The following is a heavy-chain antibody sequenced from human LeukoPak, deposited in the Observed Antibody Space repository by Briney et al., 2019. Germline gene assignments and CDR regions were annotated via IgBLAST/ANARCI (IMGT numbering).Heavy chain of an antibody. CDR3: AGRGIAVDDYPY. D-gene: IGHD6-19*01. CDR1: GGSISIYY. V-gene: IGHV4-59*08. J-gene: IGHJ4*02. CDR2: IYYSGST. Sequence: SETLSLTCTVSGGSISIYYWSWIRQPPGKGLEWIGYIYYSGSTNYNPSLKSRVTISVDTSKNQFSLKLSSVTAADTAVYYCAGRGIAVDDYPYWGQGTLVTVSS.